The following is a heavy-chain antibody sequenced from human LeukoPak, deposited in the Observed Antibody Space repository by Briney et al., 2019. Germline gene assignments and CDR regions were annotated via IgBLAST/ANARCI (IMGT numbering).Heavy chain of an antibody. CDR3: ARDSPLTTVTTFPYWYFDL. D-gene: IGHD4-17*01. CDR2: TYYRSKWYN. CDR1: GDSVSSNSAA. V-gene: IGHV6-1*01. Sequence: SQTLSLTCAISGDSVSSNSAAWNWIRQSPSRGLEWLGRTYYRSKWYNDYAVSVKSRITINPDTSKNQFSLQLSSVTPEDTAAYYCARDSPLTTVTTFPYWYFDLWGRSTLVTVSS. J-gene: IGHJ2*01.